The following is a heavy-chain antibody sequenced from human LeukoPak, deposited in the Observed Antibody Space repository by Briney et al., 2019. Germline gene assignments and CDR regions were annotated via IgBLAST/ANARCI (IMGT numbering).Heavy chain of an antibody. Sequence: GGSLRLSCAASGFSFSSYSMNWVRQAPGKGLEWVSSISSSSSYIYYADSVKGRFTISRDNAKNSLYLQMNSLRAEDTALYYCARVQVGVAHKPLDYWGQGTLVTVSS. D-gene: IGHD2-15*01. CDR3: ARVQVGVAHKPLDY. CDR1: GFSFSSYS. CDR2: ISSSSSYI. V-gene: IGHV3-21*04. J-gene: IGHJ4*02.